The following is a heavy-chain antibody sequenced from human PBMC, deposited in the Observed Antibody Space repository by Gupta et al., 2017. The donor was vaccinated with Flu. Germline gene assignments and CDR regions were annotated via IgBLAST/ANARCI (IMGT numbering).Heavy chain of an antibody. V-gene: IGHV3-11*06. CDR1: SITLRAWH. CDR3: ARDFDWAFQH. Sequence: VQLVEYGRDLVEPGGSVRLSCSASSITLRAWHMSWVRQAPGRGLEWLSYIGSGGNTDYAESVRGRFTISRDNAKNTLYLQMNNLRDEDTAVYYCARDFDWAFQHWGQGILVTVSS. CDR2: IGSGGNT. D-gene: IGHD3-9*01. J-gene: IGHJ1*01.